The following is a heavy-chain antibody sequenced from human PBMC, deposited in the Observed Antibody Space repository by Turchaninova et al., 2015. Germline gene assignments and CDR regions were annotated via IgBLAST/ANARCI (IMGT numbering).Heavy chain of an antibody. Sequence: QITLKESGPTLVKPTQTLTLTCTLSGFSLSTSGEGVVWIRQPPGKALEWLAVIYWDDDKSYSPSMKIRLTITKDTSKNPVVLTMTKMDPVDTATYYCAHSTYLDFVDYWGQGTLVTVSS. J-gene: IGHJ4*02. V-gene: IGHV2-5*02. CDR1: GFSLSTSGEG. D-gene: IGHD3-3*01. CDR3: AHSTYLDFVDY. CDR2: IYWDDDK.